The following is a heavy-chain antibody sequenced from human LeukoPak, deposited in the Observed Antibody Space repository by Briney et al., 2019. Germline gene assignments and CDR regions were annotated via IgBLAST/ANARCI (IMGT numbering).Heavy chain of an antibody. D-gene: IGHD6-19*01. J-gene: IGHJ4*02. CDR1: GFTFSSYA. Sequence: PGGSLRLSCAASGFTFSSYAMSWVRQAPGKGLEWVSAISGSGGSTYYADSVKGRLTISRDNSKNTLYLQMNSLRAEDTAVYYRAKDPGYSSGWSYYFDYWGQGTLVTVSS. CDR3: AKDPGYSSGWSYYFDY. V-gene: IGHV3-23*01. CDR2: ISGSGGST.